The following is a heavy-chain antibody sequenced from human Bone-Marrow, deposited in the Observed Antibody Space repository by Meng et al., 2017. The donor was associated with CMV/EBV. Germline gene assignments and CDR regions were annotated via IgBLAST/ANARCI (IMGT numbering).Heavy chain of an antibody. CDR2: IRYDGSNK. V-gene: IGHV3-30*02. J-gene: IGHJ4*02. CDR1: GFTFSSYG. Sequence: GESLKISCAASGFTFSSYGMHWVRQAPGKGLEWVAFIRYDGSNKYYADSVKGRFTISRDNSKNTLYLQMNSLRAEDTAVYYCAKVRGFVVVPAADWGQGKLVTRLL. CDR3: AKVRGFVVVPAAD. D-gene: IGHD2-2*01.